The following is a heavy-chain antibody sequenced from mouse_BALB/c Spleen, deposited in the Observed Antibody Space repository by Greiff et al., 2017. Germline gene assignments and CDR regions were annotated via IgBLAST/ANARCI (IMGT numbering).Heavy chain of an antibody. CDR1: GFTFSSFG. V-gene: IGHV5-17*02. CDR2: ISSGSSTI. D-gene: IGHD3-1*01. Sequence: DVQLVESGGGLVQPGGSRKLSCAASGFTFSSFGMHWVRQAPEKGLEWVAYISSGSSTIYYADTVKGRFTISRDNPKNTLFLQMTSLRSEDTAMYYCARSGDGYWYFDVWGAGTTVTVSS. J-gene: IGHJ1*01. CDR3: ARSGDGYWYFDV.